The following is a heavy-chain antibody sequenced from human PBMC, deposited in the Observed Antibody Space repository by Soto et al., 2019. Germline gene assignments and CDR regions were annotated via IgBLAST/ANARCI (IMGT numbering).Heavy chain of an antibody. CDR3: ARFGEPYYYYGRAF. CDR1: GGPFSSSA. V-gene: IGHV1-69*01. D-gene: IGHD3-3*01. CDR2: IIPIFGTA. J-gene: IGHJ6*01. Sequence: CSVQASCKAPGGPFSSSAISWVLQAPGQGLKWMGGIIPIFGTANYAQKFQGRVTVTADESTSTAYMELSSLRSEDTAVYYCARFGEPYYYYGRAFWGQGRTVYVXS.